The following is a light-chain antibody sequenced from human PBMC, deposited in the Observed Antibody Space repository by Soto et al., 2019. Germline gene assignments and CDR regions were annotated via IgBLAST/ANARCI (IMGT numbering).Light chain of an antibody. Sequence: DIQMTQSPSSLSASVGDRVTITCRASQGISTYLNWYQQRPGKAPKLLIYAASSLQSGVPSRFSGSGSETHFTLTISSLKPEDFATYACQQSYSTTWTFGQGTKVDIK. CDR2: AAS. CDR1: QGISTY. CDR3: QQSYSTTWT. J-gene: IGKJ1*01. V-gene: IGKV1-39*01.